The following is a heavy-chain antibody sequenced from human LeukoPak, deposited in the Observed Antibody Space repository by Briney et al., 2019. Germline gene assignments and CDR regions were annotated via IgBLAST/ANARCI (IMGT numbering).Heavy chain of an antibody. Sequence: GGSLRLSCAASGFTFSSYAMSWVRQAPGKGLEWVSAISGSGGSTYYADSVKGRFTISRDNAKNSLYLQMNSLRAEDTAVYYCAREYIAVAGIDYWGQGTLVTVSS. CDR2: ISGSGGST. D-gene: IGHD6-19*01. CDR1: GFTFSSYA. V-gene: IGHV3-23*01. CDR3: AREYIAVAGIDY. J-gene: IGHJ4*02.